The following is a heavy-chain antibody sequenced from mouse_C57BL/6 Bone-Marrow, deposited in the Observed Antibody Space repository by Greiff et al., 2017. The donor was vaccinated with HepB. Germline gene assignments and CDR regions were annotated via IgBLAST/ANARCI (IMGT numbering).Heavy chain of an antibody. CDR1: GFTFSSYA. CDR3: AREGMVYFDY. CDR2: IGDGGSYT. D-gene: IGHD1-1*02. V-gene: IGHV5-4*01. Sequence: EVKLQESGGGLVKPGGSLKLSCAASGFTFSSYAVSWVRQTPEKRLEWVATIGDGGSYTCNPDNVKSRFTISRDNAKNNLYLQMSHLKSEDTAKYYCAREGMVYFDYWGQGTTRTVSS. J-gene: IGHJ2*01.